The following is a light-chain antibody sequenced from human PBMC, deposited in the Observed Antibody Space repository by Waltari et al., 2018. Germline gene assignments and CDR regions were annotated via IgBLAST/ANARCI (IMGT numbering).Light chain of an antibody. Sequence: TVVTQSPATLSVSPGERATLSCRTSQIIGFSLAWYQQKPGQAPRLLIYHASTRATGIPDRFSGSGSESDFTLTISSLQSEDVAVYYCQQYNNWPPGTFGQGTKVEI. J-gene: IGKJ1*01. CDR3: QQYNNWPPGT. V-gene: IGKV3-15*01. CDR1: QIIGFS. CDR2: HAS.